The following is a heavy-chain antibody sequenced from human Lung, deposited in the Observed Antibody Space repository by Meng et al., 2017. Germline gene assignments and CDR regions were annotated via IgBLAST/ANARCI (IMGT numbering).Heavy chain of an antibody. Sequence: QVQVVQSGAEVRNPGASVKLSCKTSGYTFIRHGITWVRQAPGQGLEWMGWISVHNGNTNYAEKFQGRVTMTTDTSTNTAYMELRSLTSDDTAVYYCARDLKPEGIATEYLDYWGQGTLVTVSS. CDR2: ISVHNGNT. CDR3: ARDLKPEGIATEYLDY. J-gene: IGHJ4*02. CDR1: GYTFIRHG. V-gene: IGHV1-18*01. D-gene: IGHD6-13*01.